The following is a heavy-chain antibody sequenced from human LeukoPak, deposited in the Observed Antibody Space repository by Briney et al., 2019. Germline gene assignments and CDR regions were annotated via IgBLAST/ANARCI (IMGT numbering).Heavy chain of an antibody. CDR3: ARGQSEYCSSTSCYPDYIYGMDV. V-gene: IGHV1-8*01. CDR2: MNPNSGNT. Sequence: GASVKVSCKASGYTFTSYDINWVRQATGQGLEWMGWMNPNSGNTGYAQKFQGRVTMTRNTSISTAYMELSSLRSEDTAVYYCARGQSEYCSSTSCYPDYIYGMDVWGQGTTVTVSS. J-gene: IGHJ6*02. D-gene: IGHD2-2*01. CDR1: GYTFTSYD.